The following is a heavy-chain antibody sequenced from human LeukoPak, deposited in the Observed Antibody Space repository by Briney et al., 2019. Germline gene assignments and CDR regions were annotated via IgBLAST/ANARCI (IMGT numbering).Heavy chain of an antibody. D-gene: IGHD6-19*01. CDR2: ISSSGRTI. CDR1: GFTFSSYE. Sequence: GGSLRLSCAASGFTFSSYEMNWVRQAPGKGLEWGSYISSSGRTIYYADSVKGRFTISRDNAKNSLYLQMNSLRAEDMAVYYCARKPARGSGWYLGPYYFDYWGQGTLVTVSS. J-gene: IGHJ4*02. CDR3: ARKPARGSGWYLGPYYFDY. V-gene: IGHV3-48*03.